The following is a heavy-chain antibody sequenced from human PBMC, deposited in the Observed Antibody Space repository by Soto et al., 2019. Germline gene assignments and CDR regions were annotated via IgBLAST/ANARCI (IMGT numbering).Heavy chain of an antibody. CDR3: ARHSGVAEDGTD. V-gene: IGHV5-51*01. D-gene: IGHD6-13*01. CDR2: IYPGDSDT. J-gene: IGHJ1*01. Sequence: GESLKISCKGSGYSFTNYCITWVRQMPGKGLEWMGVIYPGDSDTRYSPSFQGQVAISADKSINTAYLQWSSLKASDTAMYYCARHSGVAEDGTDWGQGTLVTVSS. CDR1: GYSFTNYC.